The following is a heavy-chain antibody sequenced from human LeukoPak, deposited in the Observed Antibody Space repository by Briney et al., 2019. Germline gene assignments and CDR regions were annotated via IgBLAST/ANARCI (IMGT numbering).Heavy chain of an antibody. V-gene: IGHV4-30-2*01. J-gene: IGHJ4*02. Sequence: SETLSLTCAVYGGSISSGGYSWSWIRQPPGKGLEWIGYIYHSGSTYYNPSLKSRVTISVDRSKNQFSLKLSSVTAADTAVYYCARAPPYCSNTSCYVDYWGQGTLVTVSS. CDR2: IYHSGST. CDR1: GGSISSGGYS. CDR3: ARAPPYCSNTSCYVDY. D-gene: IGHD2-2*01.